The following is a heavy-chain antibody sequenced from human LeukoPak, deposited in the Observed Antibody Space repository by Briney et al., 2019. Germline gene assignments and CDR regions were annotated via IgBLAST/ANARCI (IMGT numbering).Heavy chain of an antibody. CDR1: GFTFRSYW. Sequence: GGSLRLSCAASGFTFRSYWMSWVRQAPGKGLEWVANIKQDGSEKYYVDSVNGRFTISRDNAKNSLYLQMNSLRAEDTAVYYCAREEVEFDYYYYMDVWGKGTTVTVSS. D-gene: IGHD3-10*01. CDR3: AREEVEFDYYYYMDV. J-gene: IGHJ6*03. CDR2: IKQDGSEK. V-gene: IGHV3-7*01.